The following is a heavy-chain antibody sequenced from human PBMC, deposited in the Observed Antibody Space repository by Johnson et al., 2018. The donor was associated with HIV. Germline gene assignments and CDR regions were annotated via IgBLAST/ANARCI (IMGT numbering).Heavy chain of an antibody. D-gene: IGHD2-8*01. V-gene: IGHV3-30-3*01. CDR1: GFTFSSYA. Sequence: QVQLVESGGGVVQPGRSLRLSCAASGFTFSSYAMHLVRQAPGKGLEWVAVISYDGSNKYYADSVKGRFTISRDNSKNTLYLQMNSLRGEDTAVYYCARGHNGALDIWGRGTLVTVSS. CDR3: ARGHNGALDI. J-gene: IGHJ3*02. CDR2: ISYDGSNK.